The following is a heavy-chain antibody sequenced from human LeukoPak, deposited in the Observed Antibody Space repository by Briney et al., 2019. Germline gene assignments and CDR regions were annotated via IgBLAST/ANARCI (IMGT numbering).Heavy chain of an antibody. Sequence: GGSLRLSCAASGFTFSSYAMSWVRQAPGKGLEWVSAISVTGGSNTYYADSVKGRFTISRDNSKNTLSLQMNSLRAEDTAVYYCAKALKALTLLAAAGADYWGQGTLVTVSS. D-gene: IGHD2-15*01. CDR1: GFTFSSYA. CDR2: ISVTGGSNT. V-gene: IGHV3-23*01. J-gene: IGHJ4*02. CDR3: AKALKALTLLAAAGADY.